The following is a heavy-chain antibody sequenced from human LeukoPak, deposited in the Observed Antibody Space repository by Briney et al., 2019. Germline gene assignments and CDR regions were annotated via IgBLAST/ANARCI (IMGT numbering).Heavy chain of an antibody. J-gene: IGHJ4*02. Sequence: SETLSLTCTVSGGSISNYYWNWIRQPPGKGLEWVGHISYSGGTKYNPSLQSRVTISIDTSKNQFSLNLSSVTAADTAVYYCARDGQSHFDYWGQGTLVTVSS. V-gene: IGHV4-59*12. CDR2: ISYSGGT. D-gene: IGHD3/OR15-3a*01. CDR1: GGSISNYY. CDR3: ARDGQSHFDY.